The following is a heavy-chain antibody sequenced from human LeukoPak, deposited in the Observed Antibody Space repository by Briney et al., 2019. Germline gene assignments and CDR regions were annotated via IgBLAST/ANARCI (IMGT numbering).Heavy chain of an antibody. CDR2: ISAYNGNT. D-gene: IGHD3-16*02. CDR3: ARSDDDYVWGSYRYNFDY. Sequence: ASVKVSCEASGYTFTSYGISWVRQAPGQGLEWMGWISAYNGNTNYAQKLQGRVTMTTDTSTSTAYMELRSLRSDDTAVYYCARSDDDYVWGSYRYNFDYWGQGTLVTVSS. CDR1: GYTFTSYG. J-gene: IGHJ4*02. V-gene: IGHV1-18*01.